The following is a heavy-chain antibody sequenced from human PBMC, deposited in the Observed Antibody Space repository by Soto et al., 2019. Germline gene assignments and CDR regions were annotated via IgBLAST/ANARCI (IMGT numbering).Heavy chain of an antibody. V-gene: IGHV4-39*02. J-gene: IGHJ4*02. CDR3: ARDKITGLFDY. D-gene: IGHD2-8*02. CDR1: GASLDRSNYY. CDR2: TYYNGNA. Sequence: PSETLSLTCNVSGASLDRSNYYWDWIRQSPGKGLEWIGTTYYNGNAYYNPSLRSRVTMSVDTSKNQFSLKLTSVTAADTAVYYCARDKITGLFDYWGQGTLVTVSS.